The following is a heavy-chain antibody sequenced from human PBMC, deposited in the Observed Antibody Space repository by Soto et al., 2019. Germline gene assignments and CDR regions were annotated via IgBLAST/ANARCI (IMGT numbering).Heavy chain of an antibody. Sequence: GASVKVSCKASGGTFSTYAISWVRQAPGQGLEWVGGIIPIFGTANYAQKFQGRVTITADESTSTAYMELSSLRSEDTAVYYCARAAYSYGTAYLSYYYGMDVWGQGXTVTVSS. V-gene: IGHV1-69*13. CDR1: GGTFSTYA. CDR2: IIPIFGTA. CDR3: ARAAYSYGTAYLSYYYGMDV. J-gene: IGHJ6*02. D-gene: IGHD5-18*01.